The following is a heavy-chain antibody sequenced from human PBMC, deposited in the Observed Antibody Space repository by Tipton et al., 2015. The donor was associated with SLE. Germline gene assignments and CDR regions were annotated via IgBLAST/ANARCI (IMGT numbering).Heavy chain of an antibody. Sequence: TLSLTCTVSGGSMTSDTYYWSWIRQPAGKRLEWIGRIYTSGTTNYTPSLESRATMSLDTPKNQFSLKLSSATAADTAVYYCAKADGVVGGQVPYWYFDLWGRGSLVSVSS. CDR2: IYTSGTT. V-gene: IGHV4-61*02. D-gene: IGHD1-26*01. CDR1: GGSMTSDTYY. CDR3: AKADGVVGGQVPYWYFDL. J-gene: IGHJ2*01.